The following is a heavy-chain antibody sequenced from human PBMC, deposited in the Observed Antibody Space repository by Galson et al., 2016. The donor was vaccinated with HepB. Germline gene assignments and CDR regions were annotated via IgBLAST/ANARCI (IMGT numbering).Heavy chain of an antibody. Sequence: ETLSLTCTVSGASISRSSYYWGWIRQPPGKGLEWIGSLYYSGSTYYNPSLKSRVTMSVDTFRNQFSLNLLSVTAADTAVYYCARSFGSGNYLDSWGQGALVTVSS. D-gene: IGHD3-10*01. CDR3: ARSFGSGNYLDS. J-gene: IGHJ5*01. V-gene: IGHV4-39*07. CDR1: GASISRSSYY. CDR2: LYYSGST.